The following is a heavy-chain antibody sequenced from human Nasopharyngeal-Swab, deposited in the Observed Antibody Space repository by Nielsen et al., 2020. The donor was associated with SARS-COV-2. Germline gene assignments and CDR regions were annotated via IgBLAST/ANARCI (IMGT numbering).Heavy chain of an antibody. Sequence: GESLKISCKGSGYSFTSYWIGWVRQMPGKGLEWMGIIYPGDSDTRYSPSFQGQVTISADKSISTAYLQWSSLKASDTAMYYCARSPSQASSWLVGATPSTFDYWGQGTLVTVSS. J-gene: IGHJ4*02. CDR1: GYSFTSYW. CDR3: ARSPSQASSWLVGATPSTFDY. CDR2: IYPGDSDT. D-gene: IGHD1-26*01. V-gene: IGHV5-51*01.